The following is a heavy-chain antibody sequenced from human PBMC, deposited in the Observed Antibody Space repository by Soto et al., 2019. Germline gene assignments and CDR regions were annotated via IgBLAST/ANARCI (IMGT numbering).Heavy chain of an antibody. CDR3: ARDLYEMATKNSDWFDP. CDR2: IWNDGSNK. D-gene: IGHD5-12*01. CDR1: GFTFSSYG. V-gene: IGHV3-33*01. J-gene: IGHJ5*02. Sequence: GGSLRLSCAASGFTFSSYGMHWVRQAPGKGLEWVAVIWNDGSNKYYADSVKGRFTISRDNSKDALYLQMNSLRAEDTAVYYCARDLYEMATKNSDWFDPWGQGTLVTVSS.